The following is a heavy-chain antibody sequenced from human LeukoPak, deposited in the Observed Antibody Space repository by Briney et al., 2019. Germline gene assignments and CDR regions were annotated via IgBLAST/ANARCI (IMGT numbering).Heavy chain of an antibody. CDR1: GYSFTNYW. CDR2: IYPGNSDT. Sequence: GESLKISCKGSGYSFTNYWIGWVRQMPGEGLEWMGLIYPGNSDTRNSPSFQGQVTISADKSSDTVYLQWSSLKASDTAMYYCARGHCSGGGCYLSFDYWGQGTLVTVSS. CDR3: ARGHCSGGGCYLSFDY. J-gene: IGHJ4*02. D-gene: IGHD2-15*01. V-gene: IGHV5-51*01.